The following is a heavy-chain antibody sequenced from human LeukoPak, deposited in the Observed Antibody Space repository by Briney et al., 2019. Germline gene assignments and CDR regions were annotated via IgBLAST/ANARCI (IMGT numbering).Heavy chain of an antibody. Sequence: SETLSLTCTVSGGSISTSTYSWGWIRQPPGKGLEWIGSIYYSGSTYYNPSLKSRVTISVDTSKNQFSLKLGSVTAADTAVYYCARRSDDYDFWSGYYLPVDWFDPWGQGTLVTVSS. CDR3: ARRSDDYDFWSGYYLPVDWFDP. CDR2: IYYSGST. D-gene: IGHD3-3*01. CDR1: GGSISTSTYS. V-gene: IGHV4-39*01. J-gene: IGHJ5*02.